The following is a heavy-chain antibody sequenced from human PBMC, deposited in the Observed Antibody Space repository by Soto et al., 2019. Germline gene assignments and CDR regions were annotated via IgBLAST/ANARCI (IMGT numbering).Heavy chain of an antibody. Sequence: QVQLVQSGAEVKKPGSSVKVSCKASGVTFSSETISWVRQAPGQGLEWVGGISPLFGTANYAQKFQGRVTITADESTSTLYIELSSLKSDDTAVDYCATELGDNPASPFDSWGQVTLVIVPS. D-gene: IGHD2-21*01. CDR3: ATELGDNPASPFDS. CDR2: ISPLFGTA. V-gene: IGHV1-69*01. CDR1: GVTFSSET. J-gene: IGHJ4*02.